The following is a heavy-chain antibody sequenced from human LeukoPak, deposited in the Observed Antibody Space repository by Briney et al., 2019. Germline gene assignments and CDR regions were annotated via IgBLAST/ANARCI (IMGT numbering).Heavy chain of an antibody. CDR3: GRDRPTGYYDY. CDR2: IDHSGRT. CDR1: SYSISSGYY. D-gene: IGHD3-9*01. Sequence: SETLSLTCTVSSYSISSGYYWGWIRQPPGKGLGWIGSIDHSGRTYYHPSLKSRVTISVDTSKNQFSLKLSSVTAADTAVYFCGRDRPTGYYDYWGQGILVTVSS. V-gene: IGHV4-38-2*02. J-gene: IGHJ4*02.